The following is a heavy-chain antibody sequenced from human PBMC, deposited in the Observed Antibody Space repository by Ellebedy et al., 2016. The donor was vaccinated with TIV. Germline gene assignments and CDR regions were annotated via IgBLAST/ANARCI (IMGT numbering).Heavy chain of an antibody. Sequence: GGSLRLXXAASGFTFSNYNMHWVRQAPGKGLEWVAVISYDGSYQYYADSVKGRFTISRDNSKNTLYLQMNSLRAEDTAVYYCAKTYNPGFGATTCAYWGQGTLATVSS. V-gene: IGHV3-30*18. CDR1: GFTFSNYN. CDR2: ISYDGSYQ. CDR3: AKTYNPGFGATTCAY. J-gene: IGHJ4*02. D-gene: IGHD1-26*01.